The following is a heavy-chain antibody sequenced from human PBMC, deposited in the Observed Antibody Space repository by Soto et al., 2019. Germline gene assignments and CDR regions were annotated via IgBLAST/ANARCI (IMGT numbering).Heavy chain of an antibody. V-gene: IGHV1-46*01. CDR1: GHTFTSYY. Sequence: GASVKVSCKASGHTFTSYYMHWVRQAPGQGLEWMGIINPSGGSTSYAQKFQGRVTTTRDTSTSTVYMELSSLRSEDTAVYYCARVSSWSCFDYWAQGTLVPVSS. CDR3: ARVSSWSCFDY. CDR2: INPSGGST. D-gene: IGHD6-13*01. J-gene: IGHJ4*02.